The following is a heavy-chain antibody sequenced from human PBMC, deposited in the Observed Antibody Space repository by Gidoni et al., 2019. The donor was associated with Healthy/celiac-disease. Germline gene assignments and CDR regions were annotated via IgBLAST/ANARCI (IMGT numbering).Heavy chain of an antibody. CDR3: ARGPNYDFWSGYKTQPNWFDP. V-gene: IGHV3-33*01. CDR2: IWYDGSNK. D-gene: IGHD3-3*01. J-gene: IGHJ5*02. Sequence: QVQLVESGGGVVQPGRSLRLSCSASGFTFSSYGMHLVRQAPGKGLEWVAVIWYDGSNKYYADSVKGRFTISRDNSKNTLYLQMNSLRAEDTAVYYCARGPNYDFWSGYKTQPNWFDPWGQGTLVTVSS. CDR1: GFTFSSYG.